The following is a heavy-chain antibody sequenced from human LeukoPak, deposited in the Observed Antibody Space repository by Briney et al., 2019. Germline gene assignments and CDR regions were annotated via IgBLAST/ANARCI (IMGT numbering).Heavy chain of an antibody. D-gene: IGHD6-19*01. CDR2: IYKSGST. Sequence: SETLSLTCTVSGDSISSSKYYWGWIRQSPGMGLEWIGSIYKSGSTFYNPSLKSRVIISVDTSRNQFSLKLNSVSAADTAAYYCARSLSMAGLTWGQGTLVAVSS. J-gene: IGHJ4*02. CDR1: GDSISSSKYY. CDR3: ARSLSMAGLT. V-gene: IGHV4-39*01.